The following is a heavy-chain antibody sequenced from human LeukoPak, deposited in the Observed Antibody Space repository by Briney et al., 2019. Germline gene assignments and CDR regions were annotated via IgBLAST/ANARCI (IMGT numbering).Heavy chain of an antibody. CDR3: GRDSITGDNSLDF. J-gene: IGHJ4*02. CDR2: ITNDGNYE. CDR1: GFTFSTYG. D-gene: IGHD7-27*01. Sequence: GGSLRLSCAASGFTFSTYGMHWVRQAPGKGLEWVAVITNDGNYEKYADAVRGRFPISRDNSKNTLYLQMNSLRAEDTAVYYCGRDSITGDNSLDFWGRGTLVTVSS. V-gene: IGHV3-33*05.